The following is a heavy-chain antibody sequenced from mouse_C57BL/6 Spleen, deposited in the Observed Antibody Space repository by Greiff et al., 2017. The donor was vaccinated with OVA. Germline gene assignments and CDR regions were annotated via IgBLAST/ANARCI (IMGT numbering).Heavy chain of an antibody. J-gene: IGHJ2*01. CDR2: IRLKSDNYAT. Sequence: EVKVEESGGGLVQPGGSMKLSCVASGFTFSNYWMNWVRQSPEKGLEWVAQIRLKSDNYATHYAESVKGRFTISRDDSKSSVYLQMNNLRAEDTGIYYCTGGYYDYDDYFDYWGQGTTLTVSS. CDR1: GFTFSNYW. CDR3: TGGYYDYDDYFDY. D-gene: IGHD2-4*01. V-gene: IGHV6-3*01.